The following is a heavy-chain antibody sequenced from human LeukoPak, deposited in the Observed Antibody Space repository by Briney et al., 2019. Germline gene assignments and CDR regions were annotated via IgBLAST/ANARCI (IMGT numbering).Heavy chain of an antibody. V-gene: IGHV4-39*01. D-gene: IGHD2-15*01. J-gene: IGHJ4*02. CDR2: IYYSGST. CDR1: GGSISSSSYY. CDR3: ARLSGGGGYFDY. Sequence: SETLSLTCTVSGGSISSSSYYWGWIRQPPGKGLEWIGSIYYSGSTHYNPSLKSRVTISVDTSKNQFSLKLSSVTAADTAVYYCARLSGGGGYFDYWGQGTLVTVSS.